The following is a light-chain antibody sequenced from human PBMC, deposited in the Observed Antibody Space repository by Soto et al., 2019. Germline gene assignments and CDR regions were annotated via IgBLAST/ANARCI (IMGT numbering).Light chain of an antibody. CDR3: QQYSNWPRT. J-gene: IGKJ1*01. Sequence: EIVMTQSPAILPVSPGERVTLSCRASQSISSSLGWYQQRPGQAPRLLIYNTATRATGIPARFSGSGSGTEFTLTIGSLQSEDFGVYYCQQYSNWPRTFGQGDQGGYQ. CDR2: NTA. V-gene: IGKV3-15*01. CDR1: QSISSS.